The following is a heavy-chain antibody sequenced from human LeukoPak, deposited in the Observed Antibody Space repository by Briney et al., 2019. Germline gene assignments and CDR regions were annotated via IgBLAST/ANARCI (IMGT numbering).Heavy chain of an antibody. Sequence: GGSLRLSCAASGFTFSSNWMHWVRQAPGKGLVWVSRINEDGSTTNYADSVKGRSTIFRDNAKNTLYLRMNSLRAEDTAVYYCVRDLGGRSGHWGQGTLVTVSS. V-gene: IGHV3-74*01. D-gene: IGHD1-26*01. CDR2: INEDGSTT. CDR3: VRDLGGRSGH. CDR1: GFTFSSNW. J-gene: IGHJ4*02.